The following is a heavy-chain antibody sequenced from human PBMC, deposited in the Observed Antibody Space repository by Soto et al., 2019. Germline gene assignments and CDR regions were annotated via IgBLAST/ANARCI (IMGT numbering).Heavy chain of an antibody. CDR3: AKDHCSGGSCYFDY. D-gene: IGHD2-15*01. CDR1: GFTFSSYA. CDR2: ISGSGGST. Sequence: GGSLRLSCAASGFTFSSYAMSWVRQAPGKGLEWVSAISGSGGSTYYADSVKGRFTISRDNSKNTLYLQMNSLRAEDTAVYYSAKDHCSGGSCYFDYWGQGTLVTVSS. V-gene: IGHV3-23*01. J-gene: IGHJ4*02.